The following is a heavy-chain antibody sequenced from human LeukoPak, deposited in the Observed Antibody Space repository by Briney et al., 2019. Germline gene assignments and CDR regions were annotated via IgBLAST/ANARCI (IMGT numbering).Heavy chain of an antibody. Sequence: ASVKVSCKASGGTFSSYAISWVRQAPGQGLEWMGRIIPILGIANYAQKFQGRVTITADKSTSTAYMELSSLRSEDTAVYYCARDLFGVVINTHNWGQGTLVTVSS. CDR3: ARDLFGVVINTHN. V-gene: IGHV1-69*04. CDR2: IIPILGIA. J-gene: IGHJ4*02. CDR1: GGTFSSYA. D-gene: IGHD3-3*01.